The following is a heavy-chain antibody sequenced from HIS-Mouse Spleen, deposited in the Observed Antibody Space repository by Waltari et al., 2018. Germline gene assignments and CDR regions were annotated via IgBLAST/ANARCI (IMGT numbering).Heavy chain of an antibody. V-gene: IGHV4-39*07. CDR2: IYYSGST. CDR1: GGSIRSLSYY. Sequence: QLQLQESGPGLVKPSETLSLPCTVSGGSIRSLSYYWGWIRQPPGKGLEWIGSIYYSGSTYYNPSLKSRVTISVDTSKNQFSLKLSSVTAADTAVYYCAREIPYSSSWYDWYFDLWGRGTLVTVSS. CDR3: AREIPYSSSWYDWYFDL. J-gene: IGHJ2*01. D-gene: IGHD6-13*01.